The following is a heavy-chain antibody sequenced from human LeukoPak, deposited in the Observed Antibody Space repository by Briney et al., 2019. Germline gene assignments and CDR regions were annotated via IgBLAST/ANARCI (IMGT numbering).Heavy chain of an antibody. CDR1: GFTFSSYG. D-gene: IGHD2-2*01. CDR3: ATWSLRQYQLLSTPWRY. J-gene: IGHJ4*02. V-gene: IGHV3-30*03. Sequence: GGSLRLSCAASGFTFSSYGMHWVRQAPGKGLEWVAVISYDGSNKYYADSVKGRFTISRDNSKNTLYLQMSSLRSEDTAVYYCATWSLRQYQLLSTPWRYWGQGTLVTVSS. CDR2: ISYDGSNK.